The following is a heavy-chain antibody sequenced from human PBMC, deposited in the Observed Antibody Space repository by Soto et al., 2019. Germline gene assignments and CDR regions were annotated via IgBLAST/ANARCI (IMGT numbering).Heavy chain of an antibody. J-gene: IGHJ4*02. D-gene: IGHD1-26*01. CDR3: ANFYSGSYSTY. V-gene: IGHV3-74*01. CDR1: GFTLSYYW. Sequence: GGSLRLSCTASGFTLSYYWMRWVRQAPGKGLVWVSRINSDGSTTNYADSVKGRFTISRDNAKNTLYLEMNSLRAEDTAVYYCANFYSGSYSTYWGQGTLVTVSS. CDR2: INSDGSTT.